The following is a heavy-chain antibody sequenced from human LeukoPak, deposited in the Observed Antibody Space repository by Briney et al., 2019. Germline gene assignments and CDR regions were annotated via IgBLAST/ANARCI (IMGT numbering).Heavy chain of an antibody. J-gene: IGHJ6*03. CDR2: IYPGDSDT. CDR3: ARRGIVATIADYYYYYMDV. V-gene: IGHV5-51*01. Sequence: GESLKISCKGSGYSFTSYWIGWVRQMPGKGLEWMGIIYPGDSDTRYSPSFQGQVTISADKSIITAYLQWSSLKASDTAMYYCARRGIVATIADYYYYYMDVWGKGTTVTVSS. D-gene: IGHD5-12*01. CDR1: GYSFTSYW.